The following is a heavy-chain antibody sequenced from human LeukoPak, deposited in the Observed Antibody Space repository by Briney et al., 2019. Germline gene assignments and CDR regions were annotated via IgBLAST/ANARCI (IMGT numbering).Heavy chain of an antibody. CDR1: GFTFTNYA. J-gene: IGHJ5*02. V-gene: IGHV3-23*01. CDR2: VTGPGDTT. D-gene: IGHD3-16*01. CDR3: AKGAAIDL. Sequence: GGSLRLSCATSGFTFTNYAMNWVRQAPGKGLEWVSAVTGPGDTTYYADSVKGRFFMSREDSKTTVYLQMNSLRAEDTAIYYCAKGAAIDLLGQGTLVTVSS.